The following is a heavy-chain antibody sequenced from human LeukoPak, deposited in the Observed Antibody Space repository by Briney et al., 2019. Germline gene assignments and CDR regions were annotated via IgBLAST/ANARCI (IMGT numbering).Heavy chain of an antibody. CDR1: GGSISTNY. V-gene: IGHV4-4*07. J-gene: IGHJ4*02. Sequence: SETLSLTCTVSGGSISTNYWSWIRQPAGKGLEWIGRIFASGRTNYNPSLKSRVTMSVDTSKNQFSLKLSSVTAADTAVYYCARVGAVAGTAFDYWGQGTLVTVSS. CDR3: ARVGAVAGTAFDY. CDR2: IFASGRT. D-gene: IGHD6-19*01.